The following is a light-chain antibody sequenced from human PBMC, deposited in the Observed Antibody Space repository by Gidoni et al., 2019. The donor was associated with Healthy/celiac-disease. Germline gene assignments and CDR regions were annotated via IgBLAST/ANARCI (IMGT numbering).Light chain of an antibody. J-gene: IGKJ1*01. CDR3: QQYYSQRA. Sequence: DIQMTQSPSTLSASVGDRVTITCRASQFISTWLAWYQVKPGKAPKLLIFKASSLESGVPSRFSGSGSGTEFSLTISSLQSADFATYYCQQYYSQRAFGQGTKVEIK. CDR1: QFISTW. V-gene: IGKV1-5*03. CDR2: KAS.